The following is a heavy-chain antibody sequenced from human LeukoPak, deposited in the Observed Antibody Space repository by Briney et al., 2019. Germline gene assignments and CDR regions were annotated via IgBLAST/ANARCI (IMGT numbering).Heavy chain of an antibody. V-gene: IGHV3-33*01. CDR2: IWYDGSNK. J-gene: IGHJ4*02. Sequence: GSLRLSCAASGFTFSNYGMHWVRQAPGKGLEWVAVIWYDGSNKYYVASVKGRFTISRDNSKNTLYLQMNSLRAEDTAVYYCARVEYSYGYADYWGQGTLVTVSS. CDR3: ARVEYSYGYADY. D-gene: IGHD5-18*01. CDR1: GFTFSNYG.